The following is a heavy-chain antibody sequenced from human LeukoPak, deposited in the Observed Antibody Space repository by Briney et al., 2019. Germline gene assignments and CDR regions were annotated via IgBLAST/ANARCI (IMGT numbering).Heavy chain of an antibody. CDR3: AKGLGDFGRTGGFDI. V-gene: IGHV3-23*01. J-gene: IGHJ3*02. Sequence: GGSLRLSCVASGFTFSSCAMNWFRQAPGKGLEWVSAIRGSGDSTHYADSVKGRFTVSRDNSQNTLYLEMNSLRAEDTAVYYCAKGLGDFGRTGGFDIWGQGTMVTVSP. CDR2: IRGSGDST. D-gene: IGHD2-21*02. CDR1: GFTFSSCA.